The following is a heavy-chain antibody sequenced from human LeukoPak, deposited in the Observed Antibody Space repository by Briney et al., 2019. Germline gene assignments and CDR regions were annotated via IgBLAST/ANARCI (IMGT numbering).Heavy chain of an antibody. CDR1: GGTFSSYA. CDR3: ATDAAEVAGFDY. V-gene: IGHV1-24*01. Sequence: ASVKVSCKASGGTFSSYAISWVRQAPGQGLEWMGGFDPEDGETIYAQKFQGRVTMTEDTSTDTAYMEPSSLRSEDTAVYYCATDAAEVAGFDYWGQGTLVTVSS. CDR2: FDPEDGET. J-gene: IGHJ4*02. D-gene: IGHD6-19*01.